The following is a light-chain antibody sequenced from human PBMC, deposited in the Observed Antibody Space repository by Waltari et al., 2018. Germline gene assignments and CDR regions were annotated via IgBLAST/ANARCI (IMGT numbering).Light chain of an antibody. CDR2: DVS. Sequence: QSALTQPRSVSGSPGQSVTISCTGTRTDVGGYNYVSWYQQHPGKAPKLIFYDVSKPPSGVAERFSGSKSGNTASLSSSGLRAEDEADYYCGSFAGSYTFYVFGTGTKVTVL. J-gene: IGLJ1*01. CDR1: RTDVGGYNY. V-gene: IGLV2-11*01. CDR3: GSFAGSYTFYV.